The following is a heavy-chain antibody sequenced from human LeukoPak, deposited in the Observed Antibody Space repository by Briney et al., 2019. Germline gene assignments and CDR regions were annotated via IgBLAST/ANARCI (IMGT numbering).Heavy chain of an antibody. CDR2: TFSTST. V-gene: IGHV4-61*01. D-gene: IGHD5-24*01. CDR1: GDSVSSSPYY. Sequence: SETLSLTCSVSGDSVSSSPYYWGWIRQPPGTGLEWIGNTFSTSTLYNASLRSRVTIVVDTSKNQFSLKLTFATAADTAIYFCARYKFHNYFDPWGQGTLVVVSS. J-gene: IGHJ5*02. CDR3: ARYKFHNYFDP.